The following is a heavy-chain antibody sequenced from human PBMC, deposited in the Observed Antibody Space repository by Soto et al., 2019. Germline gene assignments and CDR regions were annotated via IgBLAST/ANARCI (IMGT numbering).Heavy chain of an antibody. CDR3: ARVVRYFDTPYGMDV. V-gene: IGHV3-30-3*01. CDR2: ISYDGSNK. D-gene: IGHD3-9*01. J-gene: IGHJ6*02. Sequence: GSLRLSCAASGFTFSSYAMHWVRQAPGKGLEWVAVISYDGSNKYYADSVKGRFTISRDNSKNTLYLQMNSLRAEDTAEYYCARVVRYFDTPYGMDVWGQGTTVTVSS. CDR1: GFTFSSYA.